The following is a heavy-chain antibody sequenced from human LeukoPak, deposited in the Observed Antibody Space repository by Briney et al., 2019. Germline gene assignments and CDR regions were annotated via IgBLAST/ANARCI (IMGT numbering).Heavy chain of an antibody. V-gene: IGHV1-2*02. CDR2: INPNSGGT. CDR3: AREGGVVIIPVLVGGLDY. J-gene: IGHJ4*02. Sequence: ASVKVSCKASGYTFTGYYMHWVRQAPGQGLEWMGWINPNSGGTNYARKFQGRVTMTRDTSISTAYMELSRLRSDDTAVYYCAREGGVVIIPVLVGGLDYWGQGTLVTVSS. CDR1: GYTFTGYY. D-gene: IGHD3-3*01.